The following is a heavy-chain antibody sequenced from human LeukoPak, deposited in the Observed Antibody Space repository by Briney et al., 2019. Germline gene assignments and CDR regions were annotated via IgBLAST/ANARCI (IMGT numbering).Heavy chain of an antibody. V-gene: IGHV4-39*07. CDR2: IYYSGST. D-gene: IGHD5-12*01. CDR3: ARRYSGYEDYFDY. Sequence: SETLSLTCTVSGGSISSSSYYWGWIRQPPGKGLEWIGSIYYSGSTYYNPSLKSRVTISVDTSKNQFSLKLSSVTAADTAVYYCARRYSGYEDYFDYWGQGTLVTVSS. CDR1: GGSISSSSYY. J-gene: IGHJ4*02.